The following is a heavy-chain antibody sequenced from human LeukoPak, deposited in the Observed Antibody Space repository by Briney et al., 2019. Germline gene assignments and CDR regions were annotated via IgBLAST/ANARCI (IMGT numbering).Heavy chain of an antibody. J-gene: IGHJ3*02. D-gene: IGHD6-6*01. CDR3: ATDLAVIAAHPDAFDI. V-gene: IGHV3-53*01. CDR1: GFTVSSNY. CDR2: IYSGGST. Sequence: PGGSLRLSCAASGFTVSSNYMSWVRQAPGKGLEWVSVIYSGGSTYYADSVKGRFTISRDNSKNTLYLQMNSLRAEDTAVYYCATDLAVIAAHPDAFDIWGQGTMVTVSS.